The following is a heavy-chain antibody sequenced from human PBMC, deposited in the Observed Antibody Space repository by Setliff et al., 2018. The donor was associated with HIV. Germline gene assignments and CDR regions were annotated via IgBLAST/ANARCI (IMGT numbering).Heavy chain of an antibody. V-gene: IGHV1-69-2*01. CDR1: GGTFGNYA. Sequence: ASVKVSCKVSGGTFGNYAISWVQQAPGKGLQWLGRVDPEHGETAYADKFQGRVTITADTSTDTAYMELSSLISEDTAVYYCATATKTFYYGSGSYYSFDYWGQGTLVTVSS. J-gene: IGHJ4*02. CDR2: VDPEHGET. D-gene: IGHD3-10*01. CDR3: ATATKTFYYGSGSYYSFDY.